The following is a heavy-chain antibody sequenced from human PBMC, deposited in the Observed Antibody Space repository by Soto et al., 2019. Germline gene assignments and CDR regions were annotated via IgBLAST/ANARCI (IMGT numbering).Heavy chain of an antibody. D-gene: IGHD3-3*01. CDR1: GFTFSSYA. Sequence: GGSLRLSCAASGFTFSSYAMRWVRQAPGKGLEWVSAISGGGSSTFYADSVKGRFTISRDDSKNTLYLQMNSLRAEDTAVYYCATDRTATGRYACWSGYSCDYWGQGTMVTVSS. CDR2: ISGGGSST. V-gene: IGHV3-23*01. J-gene: IGHJ4*02. CDR3: ATDRTATGRYACWSGYSCDY.